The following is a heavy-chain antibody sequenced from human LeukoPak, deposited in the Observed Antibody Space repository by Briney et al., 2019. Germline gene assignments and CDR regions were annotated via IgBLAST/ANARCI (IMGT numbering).Heavy chain of an antibody. V-gene: IGHV3-33*01. D-gene: IGHD3-22*01. Sequence: GGSLRLSCAASGFTFTNYDMHWVRQAPGKGLEWVAVIWYDGSNKYYADSVKGRFTISRDNSKNTLCLQMNSLRADDTAVYYCARDASAMMYYFDYWGQGTLVTVSS. J-gene: IGHJ4*02. CDR1: GFTFTNYD. CDR2: IWYDGSNK. CDR3: ARDASAMMYYFDY.